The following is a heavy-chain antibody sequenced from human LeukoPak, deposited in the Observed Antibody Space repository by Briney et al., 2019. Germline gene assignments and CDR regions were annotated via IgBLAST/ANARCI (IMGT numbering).Heavy chain of an antibody. D-gene: IGHD6-19*01. J-gene: IGHJ1*01. CDR1: GFTFSSYW. Sequence: PGGSLRLSCAASGFTFSSYWMHWVRHTPGKGLVWVSRIKGDGSSTSYADSVKGRFTISRDNSKNTLYLQMNSLGVEDTAVYYCTDRGQAVAGTRIFQNWGQGTLVTVSS. V-gene: IGHV3-74*01. CDR2: IKGDGSST. CDR3: TDRGQAVAGTRIFQN.